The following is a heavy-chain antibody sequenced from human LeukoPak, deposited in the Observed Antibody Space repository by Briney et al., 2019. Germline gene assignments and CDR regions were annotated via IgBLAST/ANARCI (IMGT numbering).Heavy chain of an antibody. CDR1: GDSISSSRHY. V-gene: IGHV4-61*02. J-gene: IGHJ4*02. CDR3: ARDSPPAYCSGGSCYFDY. Sequence: SETLSLTCTVSGDSISSSRHYWSWIRQPAGKGLEWVGRIYPSGNTNYNPSLKSRVTISLDTSKNQFSLNLRSVTAADTAVYYCARDSPPAYCSGGSCYFDYWGQGTLVTASS. D-gene: IGHD2-15*01. CDR2: IYPSGNT.